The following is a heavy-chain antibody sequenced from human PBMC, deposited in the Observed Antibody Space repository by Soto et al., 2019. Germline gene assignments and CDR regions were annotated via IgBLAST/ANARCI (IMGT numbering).Heavy chain of an antibody. Sequence: PGGSLRLSCTASGFTFGDYAMSWFRQAPGKGLEWVGFIRSKAYGGTTEYAASVKGRFTISRDDSKSIAYLQMNSLKTEDTAVYYCTRDKYDFWTLYYYGMDVWGQGTTVTVSS. CDR1: GFTFGDYA. CDR3: TRDKYDFWTLYYYGMDV. J-gene: IGHJ6*02. V-gene: IGHV3-49*03. D-gene: IGHD3-3*01. CDR2: IRSKAYGGTT.